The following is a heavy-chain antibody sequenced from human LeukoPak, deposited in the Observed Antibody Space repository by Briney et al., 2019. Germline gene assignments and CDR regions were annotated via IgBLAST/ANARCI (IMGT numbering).Heavy chain of an antibody. CDR2: IYSDGSA. CDR1: GFSVSSNY. Sequence: GGSLRLSCAASGFSVSSNYMTWVRQAPGKGLEWVSIIYSDGSAYYADSVKGRFTISRDNSKNTLYFQMNSLRAEDTAVYYCARADMVRGVTATYYFDYWGQGTLVTVSS. D-gene: IGHD3-10*01. V-gene: IGHV3-66*01. J-gene: IGHJ4*02. CDR3: ARADMVRGVTATYYFDY.